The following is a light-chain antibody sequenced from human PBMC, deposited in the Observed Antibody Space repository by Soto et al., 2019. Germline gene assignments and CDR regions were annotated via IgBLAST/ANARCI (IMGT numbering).Light chain of an antibody. CDR2: GVT. J-gene: IGLJ2*01. Sequence: QPVLTQPASVSGSPGQSITISCSGTSSDVGDYYYVSWYQQHPGKAPKLLIYGVTDRPSGVSHRFSGSRSDSTASLTISGLQAEDEADYYCSSYTTSSTLNVVFGGGTKVTVL. CDR1: SSDVGDYYY. V-gene: IGLV2-14*01. CDR3: SSYTTSSTLNVV.